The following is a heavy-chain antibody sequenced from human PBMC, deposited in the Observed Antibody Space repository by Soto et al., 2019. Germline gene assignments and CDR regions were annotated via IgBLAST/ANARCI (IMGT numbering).Heavy chain of an antibody. CDR2: FYYTGTT. CDR3: ARDQITYSESGGLSLYHFDS. D-gene: IGHD3-22*01. V-gene: IGHV4-31*03. Sequence: QVQLQESGPGLVKPSQTLSLTCSVSGGAISNGGYFWSWVRQHPGKGLEGIGYFYYTGTTYYNPSLKSRITMSVDTSKNQFSLRLSSVTAADTAVYYCARDQITYSESGGLSLYHFDSWGQGTLGTVSS. CDR1: GGAISNGGYF. J-gene: IGHJ4*02.